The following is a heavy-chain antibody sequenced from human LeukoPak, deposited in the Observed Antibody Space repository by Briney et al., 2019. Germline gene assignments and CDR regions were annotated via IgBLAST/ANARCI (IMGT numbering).Heavy chain of an antibody. CDR1: GFTFSIYA. Sequence: GGSLRLSCAASGFTFSIYAMSWVRQAPGKGLEWVSAISASDSRPYYADSVKGRFTISGDNSKNTLYLRLNGLRGEDTAIYYCAKDLSYAFDYWGQGTLVTVSS. CDR3: AKDLSYAFDY. D-gene: IGHD5-18*01. V-gene: IGHV3-23*01. J-gene: IGHJ4*02. CDR2: ISASDSRP.